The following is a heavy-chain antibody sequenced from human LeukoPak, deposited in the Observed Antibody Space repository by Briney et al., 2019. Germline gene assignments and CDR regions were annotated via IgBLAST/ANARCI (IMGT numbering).Heavy chain of an antibody. CDR2: INHSGST. CDR1: GGSFSGYY. J-gene: IGHJ4*02. V-gene: IGHV4-34*01. Sequence: PSETLSLTCAVHGGSFSGYYWCWIRQPPEKGLEWIGEINHSGSTTFNPSLKRRVTISVDTSKNQFSLKLSSVTAADTAVYYCARGSQSLGYCSGGSCRAKIFDYWGQGTLVTVSS. CDR3: ARGSQSLGYCSGGSCRAKIFDY. D-gene: IGHD2-15*01.